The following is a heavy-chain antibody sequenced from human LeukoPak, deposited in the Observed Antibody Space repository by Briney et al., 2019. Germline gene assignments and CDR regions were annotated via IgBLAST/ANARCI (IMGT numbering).Heavy chain of an antibody. CDR3: AVFGVVILGHYYYYGMDV. D-gene: IGHD3-3*01. Sequence: ASVKVSCKASGYTFTSYGISWVRQAPGQGLEWMGWISAYNGNTNYAQKLQGRVTMTTDTSTSTAYMELGSLRSDDTAVYYCAVFGVVILGHYYYYGMDVWGQGTTVTVSS. J-gene: IGHJ6*02. V-gene: IGHV1-18*01. CDR2: ISAYNGNT. CDR1: GYTFTSYG.